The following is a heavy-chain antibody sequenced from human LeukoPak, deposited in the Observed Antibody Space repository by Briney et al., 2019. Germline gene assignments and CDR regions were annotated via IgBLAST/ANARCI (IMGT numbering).Heavy chain of an antibody. J-gene: IGHJ4*02. Sequence: GGSLRLSCAASGFTVSSNYMSWGRQAPGKGLEWVSVIYSGGSTYYADSVKGRFTISRDNSKNTLYLQMNSLRAEDTAVYYCAGSGIAARLTDWWGQGTLVTVSS. D-gene: IGHD6-6*01. CDR1: GFTVSSNY. CDR3: AGSGIAARLTDW. CDR2: IYSGGST. V-gene: IGHV3-66*01.